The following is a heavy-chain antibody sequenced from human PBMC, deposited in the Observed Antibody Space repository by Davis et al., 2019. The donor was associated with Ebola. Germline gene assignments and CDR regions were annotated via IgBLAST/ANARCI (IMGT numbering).Heavy chain of an antibody. D-gene: IGHD2-8*01. V-gene: IGHV3-23*01. CDR3: ARDHQWVLDI. CDR1: GFSFSSYG. CDR2: ISGSGVGT. Sequence: PGGSLRLSCAASGFSFSSYGMNWVRQAPGKGLEWVSAISGSGVGTYYADSVKGRFTISRDNAKNSLFLQMNSLRDEDTAVYYGARDHQWVLDIWGQGTMVTVSS. J-gene: IGHJ3*02.